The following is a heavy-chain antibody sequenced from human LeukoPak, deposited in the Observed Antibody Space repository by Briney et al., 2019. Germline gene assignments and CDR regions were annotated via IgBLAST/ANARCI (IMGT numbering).Heavy chain of an antibody. J-gene: IGHJ4*02. Sequence: PGGSLRLSCAASGFTSSSYAMHWVRQAPGKGLEWVAVISYDGSNKYYADSVKGRFTISRDNSKNTLYLQMNSLRAEDTAVYYCARGMTVGIASTKGPFDYWGQGTLVTVSS. CDR2: ISYDGSNK. CDR1: GFTSSSYA. D-gene: IGHD6-13*01. V-gene: IGHV3-30-3*01. CDR3: ARGMTVGIASTKGPFDY.